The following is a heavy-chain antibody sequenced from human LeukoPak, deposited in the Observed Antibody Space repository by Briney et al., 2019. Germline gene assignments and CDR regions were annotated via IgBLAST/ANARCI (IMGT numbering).Heavy chain of an antibody. D-gene: IGHD3-10*01. J-gene: IGHJ5*02. V-gene: IGHV4-59*01. CDR1: RGSITTYY. CDR2: VYYSGST. Sequence: SETLSLTGTVSRGSITTYYWIWIRQPAGKGLEWIGNVYYSGSTTYNPSLKSRVSMSVDMSKNQFSLKLRSVTAADTATYYCATDRPEGGSGSNWFDPWGQGTQVTVSS. CDR3: ATDRPEGGSGSNWFDP.